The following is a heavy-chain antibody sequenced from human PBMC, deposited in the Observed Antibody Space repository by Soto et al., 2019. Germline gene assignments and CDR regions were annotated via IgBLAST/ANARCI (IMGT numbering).Heavy chain of an antibody. Sequence: EVQLVESGGGLVQPGRSLRLSCAASGFTFDDYAMHWVRQAPGKGLEWVSGISWNSGSIGYADSVKGRFTISSDNAKNSLYLQMNSLRAEDTALYYCAKGVVAYFDYWGQGTLVTVSS. D-gene: IGHD2-15*01. CDR3: AKGVVAYFDY. CDR2: ISWNSGSI. CDR1: GFTFDDYA. J-gene: IGHJ4*02. V-gene: IGHV3-9*01.